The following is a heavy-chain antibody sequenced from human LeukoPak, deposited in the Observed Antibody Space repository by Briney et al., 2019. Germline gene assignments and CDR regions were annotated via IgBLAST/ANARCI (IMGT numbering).Heavy chain of an antibody. Sequence: PSETLSLTCTVSGGSISSYYWSWIRQPAGKGLEWIGRIYTSGSTNYNPSLKSRVTMSVDTSKNQFSLKLSSVTAADTAVYYCARDRGTPAAIGYYYYYGMDVWGQGTTVTVSS. V-gene: IGHV4-4*07. CDR2: IYTSGST. D-gene: IGHD2-2*01. CDR1: GGSISSYY. CDR3: ARDRGTPAAIGYYYYYGMDV. J-gene: IGHJ6*02.